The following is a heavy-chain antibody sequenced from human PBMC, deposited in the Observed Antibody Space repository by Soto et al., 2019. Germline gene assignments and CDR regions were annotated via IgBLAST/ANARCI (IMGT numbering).Heavy chain of an antibody. J-gene: IGHJ6*02. D-gene: IGHD2-2*01. CDR3: ARGHCSSTSCYGLHYYGMVV. CDR2: IGTAGDP. V-gene: IGHV3-13*05. Sequence: EVQLVESGGGLVQPGGSLRLSCAASGFTFSSYDMHWVRQATGKGLEWVSAIGTAGDPYYPGSVKGRFTISRENAKNSLYLQMNSLRAGDTAVYYCARGHCSSTSCYGLHYYGMVVWGQGTTVTVSS. CDR1: GFTFSSYD.